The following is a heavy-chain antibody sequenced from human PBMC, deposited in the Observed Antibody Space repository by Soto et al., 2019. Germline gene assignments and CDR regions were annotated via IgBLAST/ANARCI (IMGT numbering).Heavy chain of an antibody. CDR2: IIPIFGTA. CDR1: GGTFSSYA. D-gene: IGHD3-3*01. Sequence: QVQLVQSGAEVKKPGSSVKVSCKASGGTFSSYAISWVRQAPGQGLEWMGGIIPIFGTANYAQKFQVRVTNTADESTSTAYMELSSLSSEDTAVYYCARGNDFWSGLHGMDVWGQGTTVTVSS. V-gene: IGHV1-69*01. J-gene: IGHJ6*02. CDR3: ARGNDFWSGLHGMDV.